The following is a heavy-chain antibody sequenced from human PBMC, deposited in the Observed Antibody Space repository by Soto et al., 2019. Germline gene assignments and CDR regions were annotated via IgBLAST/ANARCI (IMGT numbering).Heavy chain of an antibody. J-gene: IGHJ2*01. CDR1: GFTFRSYA. V-gene: IGHV3-23*01. CDR3: AKEPVGPDWYFDL. Sequence: DVQLLESGGGLVQPGGYLRISCAASGFTFRSYAMSWVRQAPGKGLEWVSGISGSGISTHYADSVKGRFTVSRDNSKNTLYLQMNSLRAEDTAVYNCAKEPVGPDWYFDLWGRGTLVTVSS. CDR2: ISGSGIST.